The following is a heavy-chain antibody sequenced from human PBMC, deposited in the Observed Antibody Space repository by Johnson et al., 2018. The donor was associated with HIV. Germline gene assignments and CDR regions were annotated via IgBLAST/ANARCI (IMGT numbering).Heavy chain of an antibody. Sequence: QVQLLESGGGLVKPGGSLRLSCAASGFTFSDYYMSWIRQAPGKGLEWVSYISSSGSTIYYADSVKGRFTISRDNAKNSLYLQMNRLRAEDTAVYYCARDQRMTMMANTRDAFDIWGQGTMVTVSS. CDR2: ISSSGSTI. CDR3: ARDQRMTMMANTRDAFDI. J-gene: IGHJ3*02. D-gene: IGHD3-22*01. CDR1: GFTFSDYY. V-gene: IGHV3-11*04.